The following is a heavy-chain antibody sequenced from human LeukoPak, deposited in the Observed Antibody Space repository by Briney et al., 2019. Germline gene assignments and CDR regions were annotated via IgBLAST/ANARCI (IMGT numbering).Heavy chain of an antibody. J-gene: IGHJ4*02. V-gene: IGHV3-30-3*01. Sequence: GGSLRLSCAASGFTFSRYAMHWVRQTPGKGLEWVAVISYDGSNKYYADSVKGRFTISRDDSKNSLYLQMNSLRAEDTAVYYCARILDDYGDYWGQGTLVTVSS. D-gene: IGHD1-1*01. CDR1: GFTFSRYA. CDR2: ISYDGSNK. CDR3: ARILDDYGDY.